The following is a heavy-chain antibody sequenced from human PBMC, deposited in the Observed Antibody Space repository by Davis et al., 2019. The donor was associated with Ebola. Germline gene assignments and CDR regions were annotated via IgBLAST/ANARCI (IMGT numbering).Heavy chain of an antibody. CDR3: ARGDDYPFYMDV. Sequence: MPSETLSLTCTVSGGSISSYYWSWIRQPPGKGLEWIGYIYYSGSTNYNPSLKSRVTISVDTSKNHFSLKLSSVTAADTAVYYCARGDDYPFYMDVWGKGTTVTVSS. V-gene: IGHV4-59*01. CDR1: GGSISSYY. D-gene: IGHD2/OR15-2a*01. CDR2: IYYSGST. J-gene: IGHJ6*04.